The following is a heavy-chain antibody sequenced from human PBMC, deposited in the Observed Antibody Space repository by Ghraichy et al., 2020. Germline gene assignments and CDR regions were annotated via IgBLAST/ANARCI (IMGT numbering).Heavy chain of an antibody. V-gene: IGHV3-21*01. D-gene: IGHD6-6*01. Sequence: GESLNISCAASGFTFSSYSMNWVRQAPGKGLEWVSSISSSSSYIYYADSVKGRFTISRDNAKNSLYLQMNSLRAEDTAVYYCARSPRDIAARDLRIADYWGQGTLVTVSS. CDR1: GFTFSSYS. CDR3: ARSPRDIAARDLRIADY. J-gene: IGHJ4*02. CDR2: ISSSSSYI.